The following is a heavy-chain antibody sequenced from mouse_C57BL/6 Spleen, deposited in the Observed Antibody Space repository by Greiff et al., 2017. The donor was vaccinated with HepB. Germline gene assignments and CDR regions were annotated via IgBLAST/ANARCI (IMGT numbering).Heavy chain of an antibody. CDR2: INYDGSST. D-gene: IGHD1-1*01. V-gene: IGHV5-16*01. J-gene: IGHJ1*03. CDR3: ARDSTTVDPWYFDV. CDR1: GFTFSDYY. Sequence: EVMLVESEGGLVQPGSSMKLSCTASGFTFSDYYMAWVRQVPEKGLEWVANINYDGSSTYYLDSLKSRFIISRDNAKNILYLQMSSLKSEDTATYYCARDSTTVDPWYFDVWGTGTTVTVSS.